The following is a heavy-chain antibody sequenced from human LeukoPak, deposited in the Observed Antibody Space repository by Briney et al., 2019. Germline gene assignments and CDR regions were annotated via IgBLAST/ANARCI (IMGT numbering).Heavy chain of an antibody. CDR2: IWYDGSKK. CDR3: ARDLRLGYYDSSFPDY. J-gene: IGHJ4*02. V-gene: IGHV3-33*01. CDR1: GFTFSRYG. Sequence: TVGSLRLSCAASGFTFSRYGMHWVRQGPGKGLECVAVIWYDGSKKYYADSVKGRFTISRDNSTNTLYLQMNSLRAEDTAVYYCARDLRLGYYDSSFPDYWGQGTLVTVSS. D-gene: IGHD3-22*01.